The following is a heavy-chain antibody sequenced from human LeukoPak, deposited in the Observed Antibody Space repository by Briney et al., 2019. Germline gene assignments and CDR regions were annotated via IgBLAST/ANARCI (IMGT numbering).Heavy chain of an antibody. D-gene: IGHD6-19*01. CDR3: ARDTPWLDLDY. V-gene: IGHV4-59*12. CDR1: GGSISSYY. J-gene: IGHJ4*02. CDR2: IYYSGST. Sequence: SETLSLTCTVSGGSISSYYWSWIRQPPGKGLEWIGYIYYSGSTNYNPSLRSRVTISVDTSKNQFSLKLSSVTAADTAVYYCARDTPWLDLDYWGQGTLVTVSS.